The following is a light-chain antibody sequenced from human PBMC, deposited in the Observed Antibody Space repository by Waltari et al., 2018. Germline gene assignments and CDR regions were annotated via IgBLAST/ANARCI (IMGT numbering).Light chain of an antibody. CDR2: GAS. CDR3: PHYLRLPAT. CDR1: QSVTRT. V-gene: IGKV3-20*01. J-gene: IGKJ1*01. Sequence: EIVLTQSPGTLSLSPGERATLSCRASQSVTRTLAWYQQKPGQAPRLLIYGASNRATGIPDRFSGSGSGTDFSLNISRLEPEDFAVYYLPHYLRLPATFGQGTKVEIK.